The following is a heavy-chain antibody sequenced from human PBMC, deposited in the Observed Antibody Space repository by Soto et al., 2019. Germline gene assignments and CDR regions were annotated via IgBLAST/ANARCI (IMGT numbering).Heavy chain of an antibody. J-gene: IGHJ4*02. D-gene: IGHD6-19*01. CDR2: LYTGGST. CDR3: ARAKQWLCFDY. V-gene: IGHV3-53*01. CDR1: GFTVSNNY. Sequence: GALRLSCAASGFTVSNNYMTWVRQAPGKGLEWVSVLYTGGSTYYADSVRGRFTISRDNSENTLYLQMNSLRAEDTAVYFCARAKQWLCFDYWGQGTLVTVSS.